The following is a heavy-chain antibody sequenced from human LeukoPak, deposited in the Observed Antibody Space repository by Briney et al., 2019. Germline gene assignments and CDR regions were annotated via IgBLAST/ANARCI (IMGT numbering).Heavy chain of an antibody. D-gene: IGHD3-16*01. CDR1: GGSFSGYH. Sequence: PSETLSLTCAVYGGSFSGYHWSWIRQPPGNGLEWIGEINHSGSTNYNPSLKSRVTISVDTSKNQFSLKLSSVTAVDTAVYYCARGRADYVWGSYTSPRDAFDIWGQGTMVTVSS. V-gene: IGHV4-34*01. J-gene: IGHJ3*02. CDR2: INHSGST. CDR3: ARGRADYVWGSYTSPRDAFDI.